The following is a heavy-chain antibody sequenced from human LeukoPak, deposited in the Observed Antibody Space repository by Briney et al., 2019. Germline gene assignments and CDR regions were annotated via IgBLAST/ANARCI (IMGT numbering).Heavy chain of an antibody. V-gene: IGHV4-61*01. J-gene: IGHJ3*01. CDR3: ARDFQRLGSDAFDF. Sequence: SEILSLTCTVSGGSISSSSYYWGWIRQPPGKGLEWVGYAYHTGSTSSNPSLKSRATMSVDTSKNQFSLRLTSLTAADTAVYYCARDFQRLGSDAFDFWGQGTMVTVSS. D-gene: IGHD2-15*01. CDR2: AYHTGST. CDR1: GGSISSSSYY.